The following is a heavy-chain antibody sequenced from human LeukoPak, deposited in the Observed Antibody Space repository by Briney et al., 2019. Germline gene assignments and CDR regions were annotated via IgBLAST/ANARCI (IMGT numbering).Heavy chain of an antibody. V-gene: IGHV1-18*01. J-gene: IGHJ5*02. CDR3: ARADIVVVPAAIRTNWFDP. CDR1: GYTFTSYG. D-gene: IGHD2-2*02. Sequence: GASVKVSCKASGYTFTSYGISWVRQAPGQGLEWMGWISAYNGNTNYAQKLQGRVTMTTDTSTSTACMELRNLRSDDTAVYYCARADIVVVPAAIRTNWFDPWGQGTLVTVSS. CDR2: ISAYNGNT.